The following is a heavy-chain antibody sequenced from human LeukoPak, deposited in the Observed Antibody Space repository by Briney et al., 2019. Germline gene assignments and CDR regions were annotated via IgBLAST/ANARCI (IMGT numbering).Heavy chain of an antibody. CDR2: FYIGRTT. CDR1: GGSFSGYY. J-gene: IGHJ6*03. V-gene: IGHV4-59*01. CDR3: ARDKGQSGGIYQSYMDV. D-gene: IGHD6-25*01. Sequence: SETLSLTRVVNGGSFSGYYWSWIRQPPGKGLEYIGDFYIGRTTNYNRCLKGRVTISLDTSKRQLSLTVNSVTAADTAVYYCARDKGQSGGIYQSYMDVWGTGTTVIVSS.